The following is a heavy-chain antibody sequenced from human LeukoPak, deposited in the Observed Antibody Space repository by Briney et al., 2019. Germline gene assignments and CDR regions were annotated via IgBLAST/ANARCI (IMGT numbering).Heavy chain of an antibody. V-gene: IGHV3-23*01. CDR2: ISGSGGST. CDR1: GFTFSSYA. Sequence: GGSLRLSCAASGFTFSSYAMSWVRQAPGKGLEWVSAISGSGGSTYYADSVKGRFTISRDNSKNTLYLQMNSLRAEDTAVYYCAKGAAQTMIVVPTLAFYIWCQGTMVTVSS. J-gene: IGHJ3*02. CDR3: AKGAAQTMIVVPTLAFYI. D-gene: IGHD3-22*01.